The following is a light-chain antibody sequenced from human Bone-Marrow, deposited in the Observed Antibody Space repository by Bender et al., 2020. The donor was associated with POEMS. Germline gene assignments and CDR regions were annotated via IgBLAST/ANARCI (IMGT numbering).Light chain of an antibody. Sequence: TQPPSVSVSPGQTASITCSGDDLGDKYVAWYQQHPGKVPKLLIHAVSSRPSGVSNRFSGSKSGNTASLTISGLQPEDEADYYCSSFTSSITYVFGTGTKVTVL. CDR2: AVS. J-gene: IGLJ1*01. V-gene: IGLV2-14*03. CDR3: SSFTSSITYV. CDR1: DLGDKY.